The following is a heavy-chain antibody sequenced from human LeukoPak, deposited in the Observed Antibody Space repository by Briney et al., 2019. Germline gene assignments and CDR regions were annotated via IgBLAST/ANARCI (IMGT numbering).Heavy chain of an antibody. D-gene: IGHD2-2*01. CDR3: ARETRGYCSSTSCSPSIDY. CDR1: GGSFSGYY. J-gene: IGHJ4*02. Sequence: SETLSLTCAVYGGSFSGYYWSWIRQPPGKGLEWIGEINHSGSTNYNPSLKSRVTISVDRSKNQFSLKLSSVTAADTAVYYCARETRGYCSSTSCSPSIDYWGQGTLVTVSS. V-gene: IGHV4-34*01. CDR2: INHSGST.